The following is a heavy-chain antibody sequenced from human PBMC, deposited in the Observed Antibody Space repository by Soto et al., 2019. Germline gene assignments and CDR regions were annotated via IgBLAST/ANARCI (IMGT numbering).Heavy chain of an antibody. D-gene: IGHD4-4*01. CDR1: GGSLGSYY. CDR3: WRDGGGRMTTIPFSYGGMDL. CDR2: VFYTGRA. J-gene: IGHJ6*02. V-gene: IGHV4-59*01. Sequence: SETLSLICTVSGGSLGSYYWNWIRQPPGKGLEWIGYVFYTGRANYNASLKRRVSISLDTSNYQFSLKLSSVTAADTAVYYCWRDGGGRMTTIPFSYGGMDLWGPGTTLTVSS.